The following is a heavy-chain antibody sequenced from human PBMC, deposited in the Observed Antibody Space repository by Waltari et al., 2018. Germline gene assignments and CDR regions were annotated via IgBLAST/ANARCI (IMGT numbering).Heavy chain of an antibody. Sequence: QVQLQQWGAGLLKPSETLSLTCAVYGGSFSGYYWSWIRQPPGKGLEWIGEINHSGSTNYNPSLKSRVTISVDTSKNQFSLKLSSVTAADTAVYYCARFWGRYSSSWYRSAFDIWGQGTMVTVSS. J-gene: IGHJ3*02. D-gene: IGHD6-13*01. CDR3: ARFWGRYSSSWYRSAFDI. CDR2: INHSGST. CDR1: GGSFSGYY. V-gene: IGHV4-34*01.